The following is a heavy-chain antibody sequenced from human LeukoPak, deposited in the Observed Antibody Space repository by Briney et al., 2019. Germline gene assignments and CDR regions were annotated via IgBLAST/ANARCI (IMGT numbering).Heavy chain of an antibody. CDR2: ISAYNGNT. CDR3: ARGPPRVVPAAKFYFDY. V-gene: IGHV1-18*01. J-gene: IGHJ4*02. D-gene: IGHD2-2*01. Sequence: GASVKVSCKASGYTFTSYGISWVRQAPGQGLEWMGRISAYNGNTNYAQKLQGRVTMTTDTSTSTAYMELRSLRSDDTAVYYCARGPPRVVPAAKFYFDYWGQGTLVTVSS. CDR1: GYTFTSYG.